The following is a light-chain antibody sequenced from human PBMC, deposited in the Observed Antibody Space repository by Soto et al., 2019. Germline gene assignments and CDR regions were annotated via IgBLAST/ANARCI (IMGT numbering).Light chain of an antibody. V-gene: IGKV3-15*01. CDR1: QSVSGN. J-gene: IGKJ4*01. Sequence: EIVMTQSPATLSVSQGERATLSCRASQSVSGNLARYQQKPGQAPMLLIYGASTRATGIPDRFSGSGSGTEVTHTISSLQSEDFAVYYCQQYNNWPPLTFGGGTKVEIK. CDR3: QQYNNWPPLT. CDR2: GAS.